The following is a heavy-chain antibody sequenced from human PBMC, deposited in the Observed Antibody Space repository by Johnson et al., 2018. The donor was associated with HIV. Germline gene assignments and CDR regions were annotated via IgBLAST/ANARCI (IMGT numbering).Heavy chain of an antibody. J-gene: IGHJ3*02. CDR2: FYSGGRT. D-gene: IGHD1-26*01. Sequence: VQLVESGGGVVRPGGSLRLSCAASGFTVSSNYMSWVRQAPGKGLEWVSTFYSGGRTYYADSVKGRFTISRDNSKNTLYLQMNSLRAEDTAVYYCAKERSGSYSGADAFDIWGQGTMVTVSS. CDR1: GFTVSSNY. V-gene: IGHV3-66*01. CDR3: AKERSGSYSGADAFDI.